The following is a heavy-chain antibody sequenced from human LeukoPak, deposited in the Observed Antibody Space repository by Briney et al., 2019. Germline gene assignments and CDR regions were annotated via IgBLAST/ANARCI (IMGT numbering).Heavy chain of an antibody. J-gene: IGHJ3*02. CDR1: GFTFSSYG. Sequence: GGSLRLSCAASGFTFSSYGMHWVRQAPGKGLEWVAFIRYDGSNKYYADSVKGRFTISRDNSKNTLYLQMNSLRAEDTAVYYCTRGNLAAGGAFDIWGQGTVVIVSS. CDR2: IRYDGSNK. V-gene: IGHV3-30*02. D-gene: IGHD6-13*01. CDR3: TRGNLAAGGAFDI.